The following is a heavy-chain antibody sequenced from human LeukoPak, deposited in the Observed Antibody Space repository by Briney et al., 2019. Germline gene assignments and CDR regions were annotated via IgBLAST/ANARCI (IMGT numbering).Heavy chain of an antibody. CDR3: AAVSVDYGDSSFDF. CDR2: VKSKTDGGTT. CDR1: GFTFSNAW. V-gene: IGHV3-15*01. Sequence: GGSLRLSCAASGFTFSNAWMSWVRQPPGKGLEWVGRVKSKTDGGTTDYAEPVKGRFTISRDDSKNTLCLQMNFLKTEDTALYYCAAVSVDYGDSSFDFWGQGTLVTVSS. D-gene: IGHD4-17*01. J-gene: IGHJ4*02.